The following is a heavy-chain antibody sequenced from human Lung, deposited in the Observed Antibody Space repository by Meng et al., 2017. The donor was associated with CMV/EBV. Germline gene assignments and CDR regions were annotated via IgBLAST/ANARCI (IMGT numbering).Heavy chain of an antibody. CDR1: GGTLRKYS. D-gene: IGHD4/OR15-4a*01. J-gene: IGHJ4*02. CDR2: ILPIFGIA. CDR3: ARVGGTMVKNGYFDD. V-gene: IGHV1-69*05. Sequence: SXXVSXXASGGTLRKYSISWARPAPGQGLEWMGGILPIFGIAKIAQNFQGRVTITTDGSTSTAYMEVSSLRSEDTAVYYRARVGGTMVKNGYFDDWGQGXLVTVSS.